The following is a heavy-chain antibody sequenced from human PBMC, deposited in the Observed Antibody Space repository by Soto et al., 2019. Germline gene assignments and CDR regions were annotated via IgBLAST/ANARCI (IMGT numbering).Heavy chain of an antibody. CDR1: GFTFSSYG. CDR3: AKDGAVDAFDI. J-gene: IGHJ3*02. Sequence: PGGSLRLSCAASGFTFSSYGMYWVRQAPGKGLEWVAVISYDGSNKYYADSVKGRFTISRDNSKNTLYLQMNSLRAEDTAVYYCAKDGAVDAFDIWGQGTMVTVSS. CDR2: ISYDGSNK. V-gene: IGHV3-30*18. D-gene: IGHD3-3*01.